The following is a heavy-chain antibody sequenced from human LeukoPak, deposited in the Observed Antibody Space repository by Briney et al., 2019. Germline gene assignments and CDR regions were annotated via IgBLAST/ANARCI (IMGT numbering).Heavy chain of an antibody. D-gene: IGHD2-15*01. J-gene: IGHJ5*02. CDR2: IIPIFGRA. CDR3: ARGNLGASSNNWFDP. CDR1: GGTFSNYA. Sequence: SSVNVSCKASGGTFSNYAIRWVRQAPGQGREWMGGIIPIFGRANYAQNSQGRVTITADESTSTAYMELSSLRSEDTAVYYCARGNLGASSNNWFDPWGQGTLVTVSS. V-gene: IGHV1-69*13.